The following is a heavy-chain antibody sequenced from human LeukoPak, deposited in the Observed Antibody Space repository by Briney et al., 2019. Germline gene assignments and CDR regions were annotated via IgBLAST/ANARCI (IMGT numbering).Heavy chain of an antibody. Sequence: SVTVSCKASGGTFSSYAISWVRQAPGQGLEWMGGIIPIFGTANYAQKFQGRVTITADESTSTAYMELSSLRSEDTAVYYCARGWGSGSYYFDYWGQGTLVTVSS. D-gene: IGHD3-10*01. V-gene: IGHV1-69*13. CDR3: ARGWGSGSYYFDY. CDR1: GGTFSSYA. CDR2: IIPIFGTA. J-gene: IGHJ4*02.